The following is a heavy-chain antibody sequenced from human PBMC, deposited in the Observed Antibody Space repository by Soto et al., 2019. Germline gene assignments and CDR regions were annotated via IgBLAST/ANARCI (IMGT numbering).Heavy chain of an antibody. CDR3: ARTDDSGWYVHFDY. D-gene: IGHD6-19*01. J-gene: IGHJ4*01. V-gene: IGHV3-23*01. CDR1: GFTFSSYA. CDR2: ISGSGGST. Sequence: EVQLLESGGGLVQPGGSLRLSCAASGFTFSSYAMNWVRQAPGKGLEWVSAISGSGGSTYYADSVKGRFTISRDNSKNMQYQQMSRLREDERAVYDCARTDDSGWYVHFDYWGQGTLVTVSS.